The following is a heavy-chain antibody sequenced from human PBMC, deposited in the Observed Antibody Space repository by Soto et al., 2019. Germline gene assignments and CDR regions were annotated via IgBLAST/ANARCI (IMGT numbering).Heavy chain of an antibody. Sequence: QVQLVQSGAEVKKPVASVKVSCKASGYTFTSYGISWVRQAPGQGLEWRGWISADNGNTNNAQKLQGRVKMTTETYTSTAYMELRSLRSDDTAVYYSVSDDGVSGELYFWGQGTLVTVSS. CDR3: VSDDGVSGELYF. CDR1: GYTFTSYG. V-gene: IGHV1-18*01. CDR2: ISADNGNT. J-gene: IGHJ4*02. D-gene: IGHD3-16*01.